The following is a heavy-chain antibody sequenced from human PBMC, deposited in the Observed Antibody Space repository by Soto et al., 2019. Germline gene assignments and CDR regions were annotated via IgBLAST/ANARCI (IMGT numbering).Heavy chain of an antibody. CDR1: GFTFSSYD. CDR3: ARGGYYGSGSYYRSGGYMDV. V-gene: IGHV3-13*01. D-gene: IGHD3-10*01. Sequence: EVQLVESGGGLVQPGGSLRLSCAASGFTFSSYDMHWVRQATGKGLAWVSAIGTAGDTYYPGYVKGRFTIARENAKNSLYLQMNSLRAGDTAVYYCARGGYYGSGSYYRSGGYMDVWGKGNTVTVSS. J-gene: IGHJ6*03. CDR2: IGTAGDT.